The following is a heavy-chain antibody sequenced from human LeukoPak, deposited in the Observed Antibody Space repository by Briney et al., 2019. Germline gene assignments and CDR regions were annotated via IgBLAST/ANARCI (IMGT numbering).Heavy chain of an antibody. J-gene: IGHJ4*02. CDR2: VYYSGSA. CDR1: GGSISSTRYY. CDR3: ATSYNWNNVH. D-gene: IGHD1/OR15-1a*01. Sequence: SETLSLTCTVSGGSISSTRYYWGWIRQPPGKGLEWIGSVYYSGSAYCNPSLKSRVTVSVDTSKSQFSLNLNSVTAADTAIYYCATSYNWNNVHWGQGTLVTVSS. V-gene: IGHV4-39*01.